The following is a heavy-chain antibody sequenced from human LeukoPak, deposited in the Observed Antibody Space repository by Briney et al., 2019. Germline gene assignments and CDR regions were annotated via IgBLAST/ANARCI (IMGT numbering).Heavy chain of an antibody. J-gene: IGHJ4*02. CDR2: ISSSSSYI. V-gene: IGHV3-21*01. CDR3: ARDRCSSTSCYVTY. D-gene: IGHD2-2*01. CDR1: GFTFNSYA. Sequence: PGGSLRLSCAASGFTFNSYAMYWVRQAPGKGLEWVSSISSSSSYIYYADSVKGRFTISRDNAKNSLYLQMNSLRAEDTAVYYCARDRCSSTSCYVTYWGQGTLVTVSS.